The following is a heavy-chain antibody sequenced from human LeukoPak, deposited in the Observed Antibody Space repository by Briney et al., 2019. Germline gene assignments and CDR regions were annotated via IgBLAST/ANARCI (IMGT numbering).Heavy chain of an antibody. Sequence: GASVKVSCKASGYTFTSYDINWVRQATGQGLEWMGWMNPNSGNTGYAQKFQGRVTITRNTSISTAYMELSSLRSEDTAVYYCAGSGPPPSAPGGGAAVGPWGQGTLVTVSS. CDR3: AGSGPPPSAPGGGAAVGP. D-gene: IGHD3-10*01. V-gene: IGHV1-8*03. CDR2: MNPNSGNT. J-gene: IGHJ5*02. CDR1: GYTFTSYD.